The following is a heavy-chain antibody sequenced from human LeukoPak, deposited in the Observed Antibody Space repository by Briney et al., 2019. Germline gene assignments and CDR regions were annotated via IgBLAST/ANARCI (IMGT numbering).Heavy chain of an antibody. Sequence: PGGSLRLSCAASGFTFSAYDMHWIRQAPGKGLEWVSYISSSGSTIYYADSVKGRFAISRDNAKNSLYLQMNSLRAEDTAVYYCGRDGYCSSTSCFDYWARETLVTVPS. CDR3: GRDGYCSSTSCFDY. V-gene: IGHV3-11*04. J-gene: IGHJ4*02. D-gene: IGHD2-2*03. CDR2: ISSSGSTI. CDR1: GFTFSAYD.